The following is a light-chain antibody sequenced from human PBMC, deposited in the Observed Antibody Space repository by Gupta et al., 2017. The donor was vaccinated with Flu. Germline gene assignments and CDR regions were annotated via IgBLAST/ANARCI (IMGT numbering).Light chain of an antibody. CDR1: QDISNY. CDR2: DAS. J-gene: IGKJ5*01. Sequence: DIQMTQSPSSLSASVGDRVTITCQASQDISNYLNWYQQKPGKAPKLLIYDASNLETGVPSRFSGSGSGTDFTVTISSLQPEDIATYYCQQYDNLPFGQGTRLEIK. V-gene: IGKV1-33*01. CDR3: QQYDNLP.